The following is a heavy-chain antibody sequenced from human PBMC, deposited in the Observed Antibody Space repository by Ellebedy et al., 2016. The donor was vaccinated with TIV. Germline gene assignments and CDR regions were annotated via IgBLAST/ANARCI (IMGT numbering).Heavy chain of an antibody. CDR3: VRDVFGGFFDY. D-gene: IGHD3-10*01. J-gene: IGHJ4*02. CDR2: IKQDESEK. Sequence: GESLKISCAASGFSFSNYWTAWVRQAPGKGLEWVANIKQDESEKYYVDSVKGRFTISRDNAKNLLYLQMNSPGDEDTAMYYCVRDVFGGFFDYWGQGTLVTVSS. CDR1: GFSFSNYW. V-gene: IGHV3-7*01.